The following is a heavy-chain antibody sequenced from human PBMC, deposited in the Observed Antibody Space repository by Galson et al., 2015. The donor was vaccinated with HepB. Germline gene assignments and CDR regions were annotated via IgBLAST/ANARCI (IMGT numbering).Heavy chain of an antibody. CDR1: GFTFSSYA. CDR2: ISYDGSNK. Sequence: SLRLSCAASGFTFSSYAMHWVRQAPGKGLEWVAVISYDGSNKYYADSVKGRFTISRDNSKNTLYLQMNSLRAEDTAVYYCARDSVGDGRDGYNDFDYWGQGTLVTVSS. J-gene: IGHJ4*02. CDR3: ARDSVGDGRDGYNDFDY. V-gene: IGHV3-30*04. D-gene: IGHD5-24*01.